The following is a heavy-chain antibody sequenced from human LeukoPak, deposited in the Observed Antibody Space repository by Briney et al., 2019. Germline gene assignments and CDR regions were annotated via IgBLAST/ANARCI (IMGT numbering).Heavy chain of an antibody. CDR2: ISAYNGNT. Sequence: GASVKVSCKASGYTFTSYGISWVRQAPGQGLEWMGWISAYNGNTNYAQKLQGRVTKTTDTSTSTAYMELRSLRSDDTAVYYCARDLVATITDYYYGMDVWGQGTTVTVSS. J-gene: IGHJ6*02. CDR3: ARDLVATITDYYYGMDV. D-gene: IGHD5-12*01. CDR1: GYTFTSYG. V-gene: IGHV1-18*01.